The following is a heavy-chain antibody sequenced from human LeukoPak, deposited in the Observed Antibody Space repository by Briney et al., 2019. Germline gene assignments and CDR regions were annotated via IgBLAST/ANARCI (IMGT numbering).Heavy chain of an antibody. CDR2: ISGSGGST. D-gene: IGHD6-13*01. V-gene: IGHV3-23*01. J-gene: IGHJ4*02. CDR3: AKERFTGIAAAGTSPPHY. Sequence: GGSLRLSCAASGFTFSSYAMSWVRQAPGKGLEWVSAISGSGGSTYYADSVQGRFTISRDNSKNTLYLQMNSLRAEDTAVYYCAKERFTGIAAAGTSPPHYWGQGTLVTVSS. CDR1: GFTFSSYA.